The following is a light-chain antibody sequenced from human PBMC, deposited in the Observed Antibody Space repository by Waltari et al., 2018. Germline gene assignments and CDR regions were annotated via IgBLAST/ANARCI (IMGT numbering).Light chain of an antibody. CDR1: SRDVGGYNY. CDR2: DVT. Sequence: QSALTQPAAVSGYRGQSVTLPCTGNSRDVGGYNYVTWDQQHPGKAPKLMIYDVTTRASGVSSRFTGSNSGNTASLTISGLQTDDEADYYCSSYRKSSTAGGVFGTGTKVAVL. CDR3: SSYRKSSTAGGV. V-gene: IGLV2-14*03. J-gene: IGLJ1*01.